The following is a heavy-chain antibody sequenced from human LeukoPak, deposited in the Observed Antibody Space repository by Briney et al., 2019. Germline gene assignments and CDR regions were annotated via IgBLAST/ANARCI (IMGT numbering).Heavy chain of an antibody. J-gene: IGHJ3*02. V-gene: IGHV4-4*08. CDR3: ARQSAPDSGSYGDAFDI. CDR1: GGSISSYY. CDR2: IYTSGST. Sequence: SETLSLTCTVSGGSISSYYWSWIRQPAGKGLEWIGHIYTSGSTNYNPSLKSRVTISVDTSKNQFSLKLSSVTAADTAVYYCARQSAPDSGSYGDAFDIWGQGTMVTVSS. D-gene: IGHD1-26*01.